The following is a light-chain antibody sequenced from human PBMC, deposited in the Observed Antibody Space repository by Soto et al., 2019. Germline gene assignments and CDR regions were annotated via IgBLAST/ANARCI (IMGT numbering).Light chain of an antibody. V-gene: IGKV3-11*01. CDR1: QSVGTN. CDR3: QQRNNWPPFT. J-gene: IGKJ3*01. Sequence: EVVLTQSSDTLSLSPGERATFSCRASQSVGTNLAWYQQKPGQAPRLLIYDASNRATDTPARFTGSGSGTDFTLTISSLEPEDFAVYYCQQRNNWPPFTFGPGTTVDFK. CDR2: DAS.